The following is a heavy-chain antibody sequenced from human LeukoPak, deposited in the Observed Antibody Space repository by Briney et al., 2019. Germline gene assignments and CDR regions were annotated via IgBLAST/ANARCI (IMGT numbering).Heavy chain of an antibody. CDR3: AVAYCSGGSCYEGY. CDR1: GYTFTVYY. Sequence: GASLRVSSMPPGYTFTVYYMYTVRQAPGQGREWRGWINPNSGGTNYAQKFQGRVTMTRDTSISTAYMELGRLRSDDTAVYYCAVAYCSGGSCYEGYWGQGTLVTVSS. V-gene: IGHV1-2*02. J-gene: IGHJ4*02. CDR2: INPNSGGT. D-gene: IGHD2-15*01.